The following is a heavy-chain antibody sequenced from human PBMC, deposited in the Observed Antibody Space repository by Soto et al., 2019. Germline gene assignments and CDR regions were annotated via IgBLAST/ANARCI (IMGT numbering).Heavy chain of an antibody. V-gene: IGHV4-59*01. D-gene: IGHD2-15*01. CDR3: ARGGWSHDS. CDR2: IYYTGDT. CDR1: GDSMNNNY. Sequence: QVQLQESGPGLVKPSENLSLTCTVSGDSMNNNYWSWVRQSPGKGLEWIGYIYYTGDTNYNPSLRSRLTILVDTSKNQFSLNLRSVTTADTAVYYCARGGWSHDSWGQGALVTVSS. J-gene: IGHJ4*02.